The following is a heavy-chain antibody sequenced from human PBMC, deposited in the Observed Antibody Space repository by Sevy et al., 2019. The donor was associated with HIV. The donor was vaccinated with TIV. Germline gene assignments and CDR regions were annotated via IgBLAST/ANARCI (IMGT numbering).Heavy chain of an antibody. D-gene: IGHD3-10*01. CDR2: ISYDGSNK. J-gene: IGHJ4*02. CDR3: ARGLGLLWFGEGYDY. CDR1: GFTFSSYA. Sequence: GGSLRLTCAASGFTFSSYAMHWVRQAPGKGLEWVAVISYDGSNKYYADSVKGRFTISRDNSKNTLYLQMNSLRAEDTAVYYCARGLGLLWFGEGYDYWGQGTLVTVSS. V-gene: IGHV3-30-3*01.